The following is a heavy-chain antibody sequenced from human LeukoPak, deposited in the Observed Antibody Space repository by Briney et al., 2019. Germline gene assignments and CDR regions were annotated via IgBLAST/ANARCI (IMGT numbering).Heavy chain of an antibody. D-gene: IGHD3-16*01. J-gene: IGHJ4*02. CDR3: ASRLAAIFDY. V-gene: IGHV3-30-3*01. CDR1: GFTFSNYA. CDR2: ISYDGNNE. Sequence: SGGSLRLSCAASGFTFSNYAMYWVRQAPGKGLEWVSFISYDGNNERYADSVKGRFTISRDNSKNTVDLQLNSLRPEDTAVYFCASRLAAIFDYWGQGTRVTVSS.